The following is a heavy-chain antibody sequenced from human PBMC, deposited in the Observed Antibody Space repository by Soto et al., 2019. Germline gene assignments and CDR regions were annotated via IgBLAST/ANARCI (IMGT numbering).Heavy chain of an antibody. CDR2: IYYSGST. D-gene: IGHD2-2*01. CDR3: AREVRVVPAADYFDY. Sequence: QVQLQESGPGLVKPSQTLSLTCTVSGGSISSGGYYWSWIRQHPGKGLEWIGYIYYSGSTYYNPSLRSRVTISVDTSKNQFSLKLSSVTAADTAVYYGAREVRVVPAADYFDYWGQGTLVTVSS. J-gene: IGHJ4*02. V-gene: IGHV4-31*03. CDR1: GGSISSGGYY.